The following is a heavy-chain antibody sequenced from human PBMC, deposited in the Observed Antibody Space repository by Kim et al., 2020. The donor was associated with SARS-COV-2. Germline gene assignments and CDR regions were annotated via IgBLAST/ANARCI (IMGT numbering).Heavy chain of an antibody. J-gene: IGHJ4*02. D-gene: IGHD3-10*01. Sequence: GGSLRLSCAASGFTFSSYAMHWVRQAPGKGLEWVAGISYDGSNKYYADSVKVRFTISIDNSKNTLYLQMNSLRAEDTAVYYCAREPTLLWSGELLSFSGNFDYWGQGTLVTVAS. CDR2: ISYDGSNK. V-gene: IGHV3-30*04. CDR1: GFTFSSYA. CDR3: AREPTLLWSGELLSFSGNFDY.